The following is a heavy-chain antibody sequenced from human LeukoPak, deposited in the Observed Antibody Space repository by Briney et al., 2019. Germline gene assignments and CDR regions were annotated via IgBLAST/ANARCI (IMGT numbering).Heavy chain of an antibody. J-gene: IGHJ5*02. V-gene: IGHV3-53*01. CDR1: GFTFSSYS. CDR3: ARDRGGAYCSSTSCYGVWLDP. D-gene: IGHD2-2*01. Sequence: PGGSLRLSCAASGFTFSSYSMTWVRQAPGKGLEWVSIIYSGDTTYYADSVKGRFTISRDNSKNTLNLQMNSLRAEDTAVYYCARDRGGAYCSSTSCYGVWLDPWGQGTLVTVSS. CDR2: IYSGDTT.